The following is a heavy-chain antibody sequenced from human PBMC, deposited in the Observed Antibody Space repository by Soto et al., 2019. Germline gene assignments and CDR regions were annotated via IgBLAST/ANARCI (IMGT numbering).Heavy chain of an antibody. Sequence: PSETLSLTCTVSGGSISSSSYYWGWIRQPPGKGLEWIGSIYYSGSTYYNPSLKSRVTISVDTSKNQSSLKLSSVTAADTAVYYCAGPTLARLYYYGMDVWGQGTTVTVSS. J-gene: IGHJ6*02. V-gene: IGHV4-39*01. CDR2: IYYSGST. CDR1: GGSISSSSYY. CDR3: AGPTLARLYYYGMDV.